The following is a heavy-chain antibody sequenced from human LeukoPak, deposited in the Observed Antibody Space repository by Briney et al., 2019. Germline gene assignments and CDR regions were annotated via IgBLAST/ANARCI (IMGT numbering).Heavy chain of an antibody. CDR1: GFTFSSHR. J-gene: IGHJ4*02. CDR3: ASGTYYYDAPSSY. CDR2: ISSSSTSI. V-gene: IGHV3-21*06. D-gene: IGHD3-22*01. Sequence: GGSLRLSCTASGFTFSSHRMNWVRQAPGRGLEWVSSISSSSTSIHYADSVKGRFTISRDSAKNSLYLQMSSLRAEDTAVYYCASGTYYYDAPSSYWGQGTLVTVSS.